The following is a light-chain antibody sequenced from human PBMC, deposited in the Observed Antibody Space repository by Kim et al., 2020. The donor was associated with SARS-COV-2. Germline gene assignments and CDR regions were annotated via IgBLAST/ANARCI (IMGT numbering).Light chain of an antibody. V-gene: IGKV3-11*01. CDR3: QQRAHWPRT. J-gene: IGKJ5*01. CDR2: DAS. CDR1: QNVDLR. Sequence: LSPGERPSLSCRATQNVDLRLAWFKQKPGQPPSLLIYDASNRAPGVPARFSGSGSGTDFTLTISSLEAEDFAVYYCQQRAHWPRTFGQGTRLEIK.